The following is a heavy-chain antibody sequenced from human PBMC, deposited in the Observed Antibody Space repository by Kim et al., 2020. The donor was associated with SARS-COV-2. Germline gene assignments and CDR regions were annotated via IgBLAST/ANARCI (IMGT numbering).Heavy chain of an antibody. V-gene: IGHV1-2*04. Sequence: AQKFQGWVTMTRDTSISTAYMELSRLRSDDTAVYYCARDRGIRGLTWFDPWGQGTLVTVSS. J-gene: IGHJ5*02. D-gene: IGHD3-10*01. CDR3: ARDRGIRGLTWFDP.